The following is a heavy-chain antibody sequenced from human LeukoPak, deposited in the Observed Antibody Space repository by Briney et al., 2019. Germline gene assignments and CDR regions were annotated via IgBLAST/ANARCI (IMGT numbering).Heavy chain of an antibody. Sequence: SETLSLTCTVSGDSISTSNSYWGWIRQPPGKGLEWIGSIYYSGNTYYNASLKSRVTISVDTSKNQISLRLTSVTAADTAMYYCARQTGSGLFTLPGGQGTLVTVSS. CDR3: ARQTGSGLFTLP. CDR1: GDSISTSNSY. J-gene: IGHJ4*02. D-gene: IGHD3/OR15-3a*01. V-gene: IGHV4-39*01. CDR2: IYYSGNT.